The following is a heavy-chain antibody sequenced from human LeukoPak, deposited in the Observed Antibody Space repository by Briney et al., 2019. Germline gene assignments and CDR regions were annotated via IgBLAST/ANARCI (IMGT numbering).Heavy chain of an antibody. V-gene: IGHV3-53*01. CDR1: GFSVSNNY. D-gene: IGHD6-6*01. CDR2: IYSGGST. Sequence: SGGSLRLSCAASGFSVSNNYMAWVRQAPGKGLEWVSFIYSGGSTYYADSVKGRFTISRDNAKNTLYLQMNNLRAEDTAMYYCARDQRVTGRPDIDYWGQGTLVIVSS. CDR3: ARDQRVTGRPDIDY. J-gene: IGHJ4*02.